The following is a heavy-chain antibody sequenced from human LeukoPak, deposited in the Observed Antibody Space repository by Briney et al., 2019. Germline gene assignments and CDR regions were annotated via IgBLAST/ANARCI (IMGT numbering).Heavy chain of an antibody. D-gene: IGHD3-3*01. J-gene: IGHJ6*03. Sequence: LSLTCAVYGGSFSGYYWSWIRQPPGKGLEWVSYISSSSSTIYYADSVKGRFTISRDNAKNSLYLQMNSLRAEDTAVYYCARSGYHLGYYYYYMDVWGKGTTVTVSS. CDR1: GGSFSGYY. CDR3: ARSGYHLGYYYYYMDV. V-gene: IGHV3-11*04. CDR2: ISSSSSTI.